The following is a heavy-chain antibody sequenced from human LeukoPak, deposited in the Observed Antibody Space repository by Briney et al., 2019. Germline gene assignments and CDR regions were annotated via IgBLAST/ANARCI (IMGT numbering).Heavy chain of an antibody. Sequence: GASVKVSCKASGYTFTSYGISWVRQAPGQGLEWMGWISAYNGNTNYAQKLQGRVTMTTDTSTSTAYMELRSLRSDDTAVYYCARVGALRFLEWLFDNVHFDYWGQGTLVTVSS. V-gene: IGHV1-18*01. CDR2: ISAYNGNT. D-gene: IGHD3-3*01. J-gene: IGHJ4*02. CDR1: GYTFTSYG. CDR3: ARVGALRFLEWLFDNVHFDY.